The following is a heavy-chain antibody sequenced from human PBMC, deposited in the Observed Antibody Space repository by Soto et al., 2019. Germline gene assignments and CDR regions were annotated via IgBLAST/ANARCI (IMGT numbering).Heavy chain of an antibody. CDR3: AKVPLSLRFYDY. J-gene: IGHJ4*02. V-gene: IGHV3-30*18. CDR1: GFTFSSYG. CDR2: ISYDGSNK. Sequence: SGGSLRLSCAASGFTFSSYGMHWVRQAPGKGLEWVAVISYDGSNKYYADSVKGRFTISRDNSKNTLYLQMNSLRAEDTAVYYCAKVPLSLRFYDYWGQGAPVTVSS. D-gene: IGHD3-16*01.